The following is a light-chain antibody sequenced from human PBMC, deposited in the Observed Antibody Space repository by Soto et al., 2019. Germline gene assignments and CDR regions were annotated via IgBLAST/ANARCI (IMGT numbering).Light chain of an antibody. CDR3: CSYAGSNTFS. J-gene: IGLJ1*01. CDR2: EVS. Sequence: QSALTQPPSASGSPGQSVTIACTGTSSDVGGYNYVSWYQEHPGKAPKVIIYEVSKRPSGVPDRFSGYKSGNTASLTVSGLQAEHEADYYCCSYAGSNTFSLGTGTKVT. V-gene: IGLV2-8*01. CDR1: SSDVGGYNY.